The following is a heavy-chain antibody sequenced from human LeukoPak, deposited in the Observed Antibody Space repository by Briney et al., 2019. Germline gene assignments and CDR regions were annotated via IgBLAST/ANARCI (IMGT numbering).Heavy chain of an antibody. D-gene: IGHD4-23*01. CDR3: ARSTQGGNPFDY. J-gene: IGHJ4*02. V-gene: IGHV3-21*01. Sequence: GGSLRLSCAASGFTFSSYSMNWVRQVPGKGLEWVSSISSSSSYIYYADSVKGRFTISRDNAKNSLYLQMNSLRAEDTAVYYCARSTQGGNPFDYWGQGTLVTVSS. CDR2: ISSSSSYI. CDR1: GFTFSSYS.